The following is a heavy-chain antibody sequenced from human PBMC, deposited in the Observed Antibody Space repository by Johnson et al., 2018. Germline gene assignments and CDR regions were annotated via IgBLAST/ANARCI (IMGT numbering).Heavy chain of an antibody. CDR3: AKNGDLYYHATSGYRPDAFDN. D-gene: IGHD3-22*01. Sequence: VRQAPGKGLDWVSGISGSGGAIHYADSVKGRFTVSRDNAKNTLYLQMNSLRAEDTAIYYCAKNGDLYYHATSGYRPDAFDNWGQGTLVTVSS. V-gene: IGHV3-23*01. J-gene: IGHJ3*02. CDR2: ISGSGGAI.